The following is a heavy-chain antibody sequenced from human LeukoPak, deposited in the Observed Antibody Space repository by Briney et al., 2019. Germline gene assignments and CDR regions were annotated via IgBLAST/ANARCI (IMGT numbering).Heavy chain of an antibody. V-gene: IGHV3-30*02. J-gene: IGHJ6*03. CDR1: GFTVSSNY. CDR2: IRYDGSNK. D-gene: IGHD3-3*01. CDR3: AKGPYFSGYYYYMDV. Sequence: GGSLRLSCAASGFTVSSNYMSWVRQAPGKGLEWVAFIRYDGSNKYYADSVKGRLTISRDNSKNTLYLQMNSLRAEDTAVYYCAKGPYFSGYYYYMDVWGKGTTVTISS.